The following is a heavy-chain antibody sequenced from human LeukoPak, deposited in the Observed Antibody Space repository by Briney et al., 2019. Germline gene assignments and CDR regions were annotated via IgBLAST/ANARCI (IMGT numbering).Heavy chain of an antibody. Sequence: TETLSLTCTVSGGSISSYYWRWIRQPPGKGLEWIGYIYYSGSTNYNPSLKSRVTMSVDTSKNQFSLKLSSVTAADTAVYYCARASGWVFDYWGQGTLVTVSS. CDR1: GGSISSYY. J-gene: IGHJ4*02. CDR2: IYYSGST. CDR3: ARASGWVFDY. D-gene: IGHD6-19*01. V-gene: IGHV4-59*12.